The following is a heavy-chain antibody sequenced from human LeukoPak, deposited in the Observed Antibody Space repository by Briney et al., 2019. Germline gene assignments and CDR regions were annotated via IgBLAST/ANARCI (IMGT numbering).Heavy chain of an antibody. CDR2: INHSGST. V-gene: IGHV4-34*01. CDR3: ARGSRSSSWKINDAFDI. Sequence: SETLSLTCAVYGGSFSGYYWSWIRQPPGKGLEWIGEINHSGSTNYNPSLKSRVTISVDTSKNQFSLKLSSVTAADTAVYYCARGSRSSSWKINDAFDIWGQRTMVTVSS. D-gene: IGHD6-13*01. J-gene: IGHJ3*02. CDR1: GGSFSGYY.